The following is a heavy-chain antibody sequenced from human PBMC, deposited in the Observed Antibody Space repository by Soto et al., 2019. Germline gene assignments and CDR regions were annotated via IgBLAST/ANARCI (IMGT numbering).Heavy chain of an antibody. J-gene: IGHJ5*02. CDR1: GGSISSNY. D-gene: IGHD6-13*01. CDR2: FYNIGTT. CDR3: TRGSSWYDVDWFDP. Sequence: SETLSLTCTVSGGSISSNYWSWIRQPPGKGLEWIGYFYNIGTTNYNPSLKSQVTISVDTSKNQFSLKLTSVTAADTAVYYCTRGSSWYDVDWFDPWSSGTLVTVS. V-gene: IGHV4-59*01.